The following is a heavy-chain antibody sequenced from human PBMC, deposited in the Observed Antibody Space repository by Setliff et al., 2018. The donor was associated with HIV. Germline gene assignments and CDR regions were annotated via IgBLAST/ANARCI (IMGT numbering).Heavy chain of an antibody. CDR1: GYSFTTYW. V-gene: IGHV5-51*01. J-gene: IGHJ4*02. CDR3: ARHGQYGSGSYYNRPFDF. D-gene: IGHD3-10*01. CDR2: IYPGDSDS. Sequence: PGESLKISCKGSGYSFTTYWIGWVRQMPGKGLEWMGVIYPGDSDSKYSPSFQDRVTFSVDKSVNTAYLQWSSLQASDTAMYYCARHGQYGSGSYYNRPFDFWGQGTLVTVSS.